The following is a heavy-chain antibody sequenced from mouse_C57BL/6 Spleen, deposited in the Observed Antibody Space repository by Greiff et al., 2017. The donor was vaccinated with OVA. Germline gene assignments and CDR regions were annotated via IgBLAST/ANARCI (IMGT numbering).Heavy chain of an antibody. V-gene: IGHV3-6*01. J-gene: IGHJ3*01. D-gene: IGHD1-2*01. CDR1: GYSITSGYY. Sequence: VQLKESGPGLVKPSQSLSLTCSVTGYSITSGYYWNWIRQFPGNKLEWMGYISYDGSNNYNPSLKNRISITRDTSKNQFFLKLNSVTTEDTATYYCARGEIHGPPWFAYWGQGTLVTVSA. CDR3: ARGEIHGPPWFAY. CDR2: ISYDGSN.